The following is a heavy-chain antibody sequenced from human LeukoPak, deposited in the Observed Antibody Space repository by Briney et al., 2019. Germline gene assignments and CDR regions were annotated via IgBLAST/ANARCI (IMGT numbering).Heavy chain of an antibody. CDR3: ARSNQADDY. V-gene: IGHV3-74*01. J-gene: IGHJ4*02. D-gene: IGHD1-14*01. CDR1: GFTFSSYW. CDR2: INRSGSSI. Sequence: GRSLRLSCAASGFTFSSYWMHWVRQVPGKGLVWVARINRSGSSIAYADSVKGRFTISRDNAKNTPYLQMDSLRAEDTGLYYCARSNQADDYWGQGTLVTVSS.